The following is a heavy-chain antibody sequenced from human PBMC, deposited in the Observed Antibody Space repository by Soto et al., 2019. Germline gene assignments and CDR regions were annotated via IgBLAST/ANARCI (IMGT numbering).Heavy chain of an antibody. CDR3: ANLGYCSSTSCPETPEFDY. J-gene: IGHJ4*02. D-gene: IGHD2-2*01. V-gene: IGHV3-7*03. CDR2: IKQDGSEK. Sequence: GGSLRLSCAASGFTFSSYWMSWVRQAPGKGLGWVANIKQDGSEKYYVDSVKGRFTISRDNAKNSLYLQMNSLRAEDTAVYYCANLGYCSSTSCPETPEFDYWGQGTLVTVSS. CDR1: GFTFSSYW.